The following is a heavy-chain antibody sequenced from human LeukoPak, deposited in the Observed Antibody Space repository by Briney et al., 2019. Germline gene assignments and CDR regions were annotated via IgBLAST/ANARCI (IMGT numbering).Heavy chain of an antibody. V-gene: IGHV3-53*01. CDR2: IYNIGST. D-gene: IGHD1-26*01. CDR1: GFTVSSSY. CDR3: AGSSTWDILDY. J-gene: IGHJ4*02. Sequence: GGSLRLSCVASGFTVSSSYMTWVRQAPGKGLEWVSLIYNIGSTYYTASVKSRFTISRDTSTNTLNLLINSLRPAETAVYFCAGSSTWDILDYWGQGTLLTVSS.